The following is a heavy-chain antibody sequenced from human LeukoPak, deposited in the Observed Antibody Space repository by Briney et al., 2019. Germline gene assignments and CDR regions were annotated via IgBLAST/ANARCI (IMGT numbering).Heavy chain of an antibody. V-gene: IGHV6-1*01. CDR3: ARSMMIVVEGVFDI. Sequence: SQTLSLTCAISGDSVSNNNAAWNWIRQSPSRGLEWLGRTYYRSKWYNDYAVSVKGRITINPDTSKNQFSLQLNSVTPEDTAVYYCARSMMIVVEGVFDIWGLGTMVIVSS. D-gene: IGHD3-22*01. J-gene: IGHJ3*02. CDR1: GDSVSNNNAA. CDR2: TYYRSKWYN.